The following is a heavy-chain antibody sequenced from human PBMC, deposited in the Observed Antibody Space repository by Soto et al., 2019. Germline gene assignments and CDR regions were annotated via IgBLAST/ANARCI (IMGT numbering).Heavy chain of an antibody. CDR3: ARHGGSRTTWFDP. Sequence: PSETLSLTCTVSGGSISSYYWSWIRQPPGKGLEWIGYIYYSGSTNYNPSLKSRVTISVDTSKNQFSLKLSSVTAADTAVYYCARHGGSRTTWFDPWGQGTLVTVSS. D-gene: IGHD1-1*01. V-gene: IGHV4-59*08. CDR2: IYYSGST. CDR1: GGSISSYY. J-gene: IGHJ5*02.